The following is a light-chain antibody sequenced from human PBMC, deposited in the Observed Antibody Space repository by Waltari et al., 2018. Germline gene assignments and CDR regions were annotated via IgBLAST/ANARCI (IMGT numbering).Light chain of an antibody. CDR1: QSVSTD. CDR3: HQYNNWWT. CDR2: GVS. V-gene: IGKV3D-15*01. J-gene: IGKJ1*01. Sequence: ETVLTQSPATLSVSPGERVTLSCRASQSVSTDLAWYQQNPGQAPRLLIYGVSTRATGSPGRFSGSGSGTEFTLTINTLQSEDFAVYYCHQYNNWWTFGQGTKVEIK.